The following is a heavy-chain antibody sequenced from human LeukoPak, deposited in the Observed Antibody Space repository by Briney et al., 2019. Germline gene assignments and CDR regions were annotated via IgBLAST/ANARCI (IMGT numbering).Heavy chain of an antibody. CDR1: XGSIXSXXW. V-gene: IGHV4-4*02. Sequence: XXXTVXXGSIXSXXWWSWXXXPPXXGXEWIGEIHHTGNTNFNPSLRSRVTISIDASKNQLSLKLSSVTAADTAVYYCARGGGWLFDSWGQGTLVTVSS. J-gene: IGHJ4*02. CDR3: ARGGGWLFDS. CDR2: IHHTGNT. D-gene: IGHD6-19*01.